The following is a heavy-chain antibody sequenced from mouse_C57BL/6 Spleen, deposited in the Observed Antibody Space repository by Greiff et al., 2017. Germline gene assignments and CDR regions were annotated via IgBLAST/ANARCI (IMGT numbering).Heavy chain of an antibody. CDR1: GYAFSGYW. CDR2: IYPGDGDT. V-gene: IGHV1-80*01. J-gene: IGHJ4*01. Sequence: QVQLKQSGAELVKPGASVKISCKASGYAFSGYWMNWVKQRPGKGLEWIGQIYPGDGDTNYNGQFPGKATLTADKSSSTAYMQLSSRTSEDSAVYFCARCGGYGTAMDYWGQGTSVTVSS. D-gene: IGHD1-1*01. CDR3: ARCGGYGTAMDY.